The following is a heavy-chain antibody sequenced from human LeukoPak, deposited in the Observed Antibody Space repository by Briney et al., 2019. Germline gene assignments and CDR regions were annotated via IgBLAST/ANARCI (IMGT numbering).Heavy chain of an antibody. Sequence: GGSLRLSCAASGFTFAKYAITWIRQAPGKGLEWVSSTRGSGHTTYYADSVQGRFTISRDNSKNTLFLQMNSLRAEDTAVYYCARVYDVLTGGFDHWGQGALVTVSS. D-gene: IGHD3-9*01. CDR1: GFTFAKYA. V-gene: IGHV3-23*01. CDR2: TRGSGHTT. J-gene: IGHJ4*02. CDR3: ARVYDVLTGGFDH.